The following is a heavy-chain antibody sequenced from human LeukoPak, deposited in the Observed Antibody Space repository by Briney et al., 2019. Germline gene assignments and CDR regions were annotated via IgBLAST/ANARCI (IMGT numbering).Heavy chain of an antibody. CDR1: GDSISISGYW. V-gene: IGHV4-39*01. CDR3: AKRAYGVGFEY. CDR2: IYNTGST. J-gene: IGHJ4*02. Sequence: SETLSLTCTVSGDSISISGYWWGWIRQPPGKDLEWIGTIYNTGSTYYNPSLKSRVTISADTSKNQFSLKVNSVTAADTAVYYCAKRAYGVGFEYWGQGTLVTVSS. D-gene: IGHD4-17*01.